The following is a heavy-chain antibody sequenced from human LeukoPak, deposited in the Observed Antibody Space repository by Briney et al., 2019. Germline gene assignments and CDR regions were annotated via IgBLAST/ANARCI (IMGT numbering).Heavy chain of an antibody. D-gene: IGHD4-17*01. J-gene: IGHJ4*02. V-gene: IGHV3-33*01. Sequence: HPGGSLTLSCAASGFTFSTYGVHWVRQAPGKGLEWVAVIWHDGSSKYYADSVKGRFLLSRDNSLNTVYLQMNSLRAKDTAVYYCARDSDYGDGFDYWGQGTLVTVSS. CDR3: ARDSDYGDGFDY. CDR2: IWHDGSSK. CDR1: GFTFSTYG.